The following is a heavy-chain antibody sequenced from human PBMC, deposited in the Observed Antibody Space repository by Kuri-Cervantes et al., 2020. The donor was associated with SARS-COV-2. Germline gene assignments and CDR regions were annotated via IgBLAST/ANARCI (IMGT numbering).Heavy chain of an antibody. CDR2: INGSGGSK. Sequence: ESLMTYCAGSGFTFSSYAMSWVRQAPGKGAGWVSAINGSGGSKYYADSVKGRFTISRDKSKNPLYLKMNSLRAEDTAVYYCAKDYYDSSGYYYTSGDYWGQGTLVTVSS. V-gene: IGHV3-23*01. CDR3: AKDYYDSSGYYYTSGDY. D-gene: IGHD3-22*01. J-gene: IGHJ4*02. CDR1: GFTFSSYA.